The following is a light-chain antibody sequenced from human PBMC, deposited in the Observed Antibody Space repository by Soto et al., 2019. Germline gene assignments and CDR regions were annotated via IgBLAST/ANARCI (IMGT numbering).Light chain of an antibody. V-gene: IGLV1-36*01. CDR2: FDD. J-gene: IGLJ2*01. CDR3: SSYAPSDTLVV. CDR1: RSNIGNNG. Sequence: QSVLTQPPSVSEAPRQRVTISCSGSRSNIGNNGVNWYQHLPGKAPKLIMYFDDLLPSGVSDRFSGSKSGTSASLAISGLQSEDEADYYCSSYAPSDTLVVFGGGTQLTVL.